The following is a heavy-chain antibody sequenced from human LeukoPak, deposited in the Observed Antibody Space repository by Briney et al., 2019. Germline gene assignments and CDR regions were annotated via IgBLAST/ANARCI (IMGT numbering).Heavy chain of an antibody. Sequence: ASVKVSCKASGGTFSSYAISWVRQAPGQGLEWMGGIIPIFGTANYAQKFQGRVTITADESTSTAYMELSSLRSEDTAVYYCAVKGGGYCSSTSCYFSHGMDVWGKGTTVTVSS. CDR3: AVKGGGYCSSTSCYFSHGMDV. CDR1: GGTFSSYA. CDR2: IIPIFGTA. D-gene: IGHD2-2*01. V-gene: IGHV1-69*13. J-gene: IGHJ6*04.